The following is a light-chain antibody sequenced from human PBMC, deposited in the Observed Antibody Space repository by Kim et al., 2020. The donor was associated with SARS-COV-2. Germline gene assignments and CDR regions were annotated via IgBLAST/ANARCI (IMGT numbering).Light chain of an antibody. CDR2: DAS. V-gene: IGKV3-15*01. CDR1: QSVDRD. J-gene: IGKJ1*01. CDR3: QHYHKWPPWT. Sequence: SPGDRVTRSCRASQSVDRDVAWYQQKPGQPPRLLIYDASTRATGVADRFRGSGSGTEFTLTISSLQSEDLAVYYCQHYHKWPPWTFGRGTKVDIK.